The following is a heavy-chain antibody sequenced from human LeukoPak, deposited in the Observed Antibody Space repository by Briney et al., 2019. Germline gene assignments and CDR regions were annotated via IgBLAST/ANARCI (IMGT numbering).Heavy chain of an antibody. CDR1: GFTFSSYG. Sequence: GGSLRLSCAASGFTFSSYGMHWVRQAPGKGLEWVAVISYDGSNKYYADSVKGRFTISRDNSKNTLYLQMNSLRAEDTAVYYCAKDLRFLEWLSSDYWGQGTLVTVSS. CDR2: ISYDGSNK. D-gene: IGHD3-3*01. J-gene: IGHJ4*02. CDR3: AKDLRFLEWLSSDY. V-gene: IGHV3-30*18.